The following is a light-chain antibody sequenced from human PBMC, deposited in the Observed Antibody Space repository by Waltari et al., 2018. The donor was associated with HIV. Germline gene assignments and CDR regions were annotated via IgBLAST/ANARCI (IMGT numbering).Light chain of an antibody. CDR1: QNVSSF. CDR3: QQRSDWPRLT. J-gene: IGKJ4*01. V-gene: IGKV3-11*01. CDR2: DAS. Sequence: IVLTQSPATLSLSLGARATLSCRASQNVSSFLAWFQQKPGQAPRLLISDASTRATGIPARFSGSGSGTDFTLTISSLEPEDFAVYYCQQRSDWPRLTFGGGTKVEIK.